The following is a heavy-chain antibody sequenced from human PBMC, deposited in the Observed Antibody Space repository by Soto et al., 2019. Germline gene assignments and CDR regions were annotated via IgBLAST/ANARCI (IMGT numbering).Heavy chain of an antibody. D-gene: IGHD5-12*01. J-gene: IGHJ1*01. CDR3: VGGKQRWLQLYFQH. CDR2: IIPIFGTA. CDR1: GGTFSSYA. Sequence: GASVKVSCKASGGTFSSYAISWVRQAPGQGLEWMGGIIPIFGTANYAQKFQGRVTITADESTSTAYMELSSLRSEDTAVYYCVGGKQRWLQLYFQHWGQGTLVTVSS. V-gene: IGHV1-69*13.